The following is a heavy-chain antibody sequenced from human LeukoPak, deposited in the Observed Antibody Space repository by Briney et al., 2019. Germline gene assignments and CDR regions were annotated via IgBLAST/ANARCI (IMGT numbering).Heavy chain of an antibody. CDR3: ARPYYDSSAPPYDY. D-gene: IGHD3-22*01. CDR1: GYTFTSYG. Sequence: ASVRVSCKASGYTFTSYGISWVRQAPGQGLEWMGWISAYNGNTNYAQKLQGRVTMTTDTSTSTAYVELRSLRSDDTAVYYCARPYYDSSAPPYDYWGQGTLVTVSS. CDR2: ISAYNGNT. J-gene: IGHJ4*02. V-gene: IGHV1-18*01.